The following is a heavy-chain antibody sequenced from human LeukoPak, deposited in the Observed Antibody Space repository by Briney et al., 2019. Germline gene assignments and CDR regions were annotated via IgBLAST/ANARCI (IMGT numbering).Heavy chain of an antibody. CDR3: ARAFPHKRPFDP. Sequence: SETLSLTCTVSGYSISSGYYWGWIRQPPGKGLEWIGSIYHSGSTYYNPSLKSRVTISVDTSKNQFSLKLSSVTAADTAVYYCARAFPHKRPFDPWGQGALVTVSS. V-gene: IGHV4-38-2*02. D-gene: IGHD2-21*01. CDR2: IYHSGST. CDR1: GYSISSGYY. J-gene: IGHJ5*02.